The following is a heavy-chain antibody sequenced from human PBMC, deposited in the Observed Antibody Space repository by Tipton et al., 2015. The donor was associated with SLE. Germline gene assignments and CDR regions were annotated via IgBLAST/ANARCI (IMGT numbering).Heavy chain of an antibody. J-gene: IGHJ6*03. CDR3: ARGGDFWSGPTSNYYFYYYMDV. V-gene: IGHV4-31*03. D-gene: IGHD3-3*01. CDR1: GGSISSGSYY. Sequence: LRLSCTVSGGSISSGSYYWSWIRQHPGKGLEWIGYISYSGSTYYNPSLKSRVTISVDTSKNQFSLKLSSVTAADSAVYYCARGGDFWSGPTSNYYFYYYMDVWGKGTTVTVSS. CDR2: ISYSGST.